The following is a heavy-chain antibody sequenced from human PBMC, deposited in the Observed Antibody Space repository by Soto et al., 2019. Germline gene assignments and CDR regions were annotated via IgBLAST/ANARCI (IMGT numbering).Heavy chain of an antibody. V-gene: IGHV3-23*01. Sequence: GGSLRLSCVASGFTFSSYAMSWVRQAPGKGLEWVSAISGSGGSTYYADSVKGRFTISRDNSKNTLYLQMNSLRAEDTAVYYCAKDRGDFWSGSKFRLSYYYYMDVWGKGTTVTVSS. CDR2: ISGSGGST. J-gene: IGHJ6*03. CDR3: AKDRGDFWSGSKFRLSYYYYMDV. D-gene: IGHD3-3*01. CDR1: GFTFSSYA.